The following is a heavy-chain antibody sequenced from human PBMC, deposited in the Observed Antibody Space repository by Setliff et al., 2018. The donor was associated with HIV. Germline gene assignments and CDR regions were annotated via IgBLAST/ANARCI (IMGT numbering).Heavy chain of an antibody. CDR1: GGTFSSYA. Sequence: SVKVSCKASGGTFSSYAISWVRQAPGQGLEWMGGIIPIFGTANYAQKFQGRVTITTDESTSTAYMELSSLRSEDTAVYYCTRVAPRGFDDFEIWGQGTMVTVS. J-gene: IGHJ3*02. CDR2: IIPIFGTA. V-gene: IGHV1-69*05. D-gene: IGHD3-10*01. CDR3: TRVAPRGFDDFEI.